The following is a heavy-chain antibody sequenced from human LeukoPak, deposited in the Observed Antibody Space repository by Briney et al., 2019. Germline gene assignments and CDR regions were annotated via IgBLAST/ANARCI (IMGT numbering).Heavy chain of an antibody. CDR3: ARDQGSGHDYGDYDLGY. D-gene: IGHD4-17*01. J-gene: IGHJ4*02. CDR2: INTNTGNP. V-gene: IGHV7-4-1*02. CDR1: GYTFTSYA. Sequence: ASVKVSCKASGYTFTSYAMNWVRQAPGQGLEWMGWINTNTGNPTYAQGFTGRFVFSLDTSVSTAYLQISSLKAEDTAVYYCARDQGSGHDYGDYDLGYWGQGTLVTVSS.